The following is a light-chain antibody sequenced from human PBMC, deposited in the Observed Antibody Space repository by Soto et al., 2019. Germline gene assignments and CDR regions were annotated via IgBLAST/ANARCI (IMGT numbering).Light chain of an antibody. CDR2: INSDGSP. CDR1: SGHSTYA. Sequence: QLVLTQSPSASASLGASVKLTCTLSSGHSTYAIAWHQQQPEKGPRYLMKINSDGSPSKGDGIPDRFSGSRSGAERSLTISSLQSEDEADYYCQTWGTGIRLFGGVTKVTVL. V-gene: IGLV4-69*02. CDR3: QTWGTGIRL. J-gene: IGLJ3*02.